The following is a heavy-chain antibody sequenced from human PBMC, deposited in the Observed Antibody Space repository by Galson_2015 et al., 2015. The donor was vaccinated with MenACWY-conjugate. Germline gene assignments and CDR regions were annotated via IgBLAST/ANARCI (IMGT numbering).Heavy chain of an antibody. CDR2: IQYDGSNE. CDR1: GFTFSSNG. D-gene: IGHD3-22*01. CDR3: AKDPVINHYHMDVWGKGTTVTVSSDVHVVVVNNRIFMPYDSSNYYGFVGGDFDY. J-gene: IGHJ4*02. Sequence: SLRLSCAASGFTFSSNGMHWVRQAPGKGLEWVAFIQYDGSNEYYADSVKGRFTISRDNSKNTMYLQMNSLRAEDTAVFYCAKDPVINHYHMDVWGKGTTVTVSSDVHVVVVNNRIFMPYDSSNYYGFVGGDFDYWGQGTLVTVSS. V-gene: IGHV3-30*02.